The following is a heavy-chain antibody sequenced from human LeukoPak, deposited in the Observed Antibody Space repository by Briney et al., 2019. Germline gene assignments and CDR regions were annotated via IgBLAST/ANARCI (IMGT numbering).Heavy chain of an antibody. CDR1: GYRFTSYW. CDR3: ARLYQVRGVFNY. V-gene: IGHV5-51*01. J-gene: IGHJ4*02. D-gene: IGHD3-10*01. Sequence: GESLKISFKGSGYRFTSYWIGWVRPMPGKGLEWMGIIYPGDSDTRYSPSFQGQVTISADKSISTAYLQWSSLKASDTAMYYCARLYQVRGVFNYWGQGTLVTVSS. CDR2: IYPGDSDT.